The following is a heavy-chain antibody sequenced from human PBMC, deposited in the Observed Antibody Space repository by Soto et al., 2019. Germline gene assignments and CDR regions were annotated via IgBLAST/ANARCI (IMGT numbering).Heavy chain of an antibody. J-gene: IGHJ4*02. V-gene: IGHV4-31*03. CDR1: GDSITSGPYY. CDR2: IYFRGNS. D-gene: IGHD3-10*01. Sequence: QVQLQESGPGLVKPSQTLSVTCTVSGDSITSGPYYWSWVRQLPGRGLEWIGYIYFRGNSYYNPSLKSRITISLDRSKNQFSLELNSVTAADTAVYYCARSGGSNSWHGVFDFWGQGTLVNVSS. CDR3: ARSGGSNSWHGVFDF.